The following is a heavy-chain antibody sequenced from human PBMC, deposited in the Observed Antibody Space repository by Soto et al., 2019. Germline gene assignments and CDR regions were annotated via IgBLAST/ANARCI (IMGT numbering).Heavy chain of an antibody. V-gene: IGHV4-61*03. Sequence: QVQLQESGPGLVKPSETLSLTCTVSGGSVSSGSYYWSWIRQPPGKGLEWIGYIYYSGSTNYNPHLEDRVAMSVDPSKNHFSLKLSSVTAADTAVYYCARGEGYYDSSRDRTFDYWGQGTLVTVSS. D-gene: IGHD3-22*01. CDR2: IYYSGST. J-gene: IGHJ4*02. CDR3: ARGEGYYDSSRDRTFDY. CDR1: GGSVSSGSYY.